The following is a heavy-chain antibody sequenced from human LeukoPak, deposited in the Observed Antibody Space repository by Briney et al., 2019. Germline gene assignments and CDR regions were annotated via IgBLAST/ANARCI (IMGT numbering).Heavy chain of an antibody. Sequence: SETLSLTCTVSGGSITSNGYYWGWIRQPPGEGLEWIGSIYYSGSTFDNASLKSRVTISIDRSRNQFSLKLTSVTAADTAVYYCARNNDFWSGYSFDYWGQGTLVTVSS. CDR3: ARNNDFWSGYSFDY. V-gene: IGHV4-39*07. J-gene: IGHJ4*02. CDR2: IYYSGST. D-gene: IGHD3-3*01. CDR1: GGSITSNGYY.